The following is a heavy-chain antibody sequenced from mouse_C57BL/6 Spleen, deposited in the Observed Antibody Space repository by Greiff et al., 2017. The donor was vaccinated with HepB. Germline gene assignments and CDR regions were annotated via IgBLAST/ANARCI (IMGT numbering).Heavy chain of an antibody. J-gene: IGHJ1*03. CDR1: GYTFTDYY. Sequence: VQLQQSGPELVKPGASVKISCKASGYTFTDYYMNWVKQSHGKSLEWIGDINPNNGGTSYNQKFKGKATLTVDKSSSTAYMELGSLTSEDSAVYYCARGDLFTTVVAHWYFDVWGTGTTVTVSS. CDR3: ARGDLFTTVVAHWYFDV. CDR2: INPNNGGT. D-gene: IGHD1-1*01. V-gene: IGHV1-26*01.